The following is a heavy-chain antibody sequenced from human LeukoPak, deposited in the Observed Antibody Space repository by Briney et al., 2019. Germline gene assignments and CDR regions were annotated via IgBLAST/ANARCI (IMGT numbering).Heavy chain of an antibody. V-gene: IGHV3-74*01. CDR1: GFTFSSHW. CDR3: ARERIDCSSTSCYGGGSDY. J-gene: IGHJ4*02. Sequence: PGGSLRLSCAASGFTFSSHWMYWVSQAPGKGLVWFSRINTDGSSTSYADSVKGRFTISRDNAKNTLHLQMNSLRAEDTAVYYCARERIDCSSTSCYGGGSDYWGQGTLVTVSS. CDR2: INTDGSST. D-gene: IGHD2-2*01.